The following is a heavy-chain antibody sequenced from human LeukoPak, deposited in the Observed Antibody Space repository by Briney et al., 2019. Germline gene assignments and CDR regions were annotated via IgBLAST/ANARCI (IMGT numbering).Heavy chain of an antibody. Sequence: PSETLSLTCAVYDGSFSGYYWSWIRQPPGKGLEWIGEINHSGSTNYNPSLKSRVTISVDTSKNQFSLKLSSVTAADTAVYYCARGLPGSDTMVRGVMKGWFDPWGQGTLVTVSS. CDR1: DGSFSGYY. V-gene: IGHV4-34*01. D-gene: IGHD3-10*01. J-gene: IGHJ5*02. CDR3: ARGLPGSDTMVRGVMKGWFDP. CDR2: INHSGST.